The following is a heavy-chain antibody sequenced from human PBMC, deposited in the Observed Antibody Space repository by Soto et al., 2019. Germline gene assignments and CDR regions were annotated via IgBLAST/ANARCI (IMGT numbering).Heavy chain of an antibody. CDR2: INPSGGRI. V-gene: IGHV1-46*01. D-gene: IGHD3-3*01. CDR1: GYTFTSYQ. Sequence: QMQLVQSGAEVKKPGASVKVSCKASGYTFTSYQMHWVRQAPGQGLEWMGIINPSGGRITYAPRFQGRVMMARDPSTNTVYMELRSLRSEDTAVYYCARDGPPKTTGVGPSYTMDVWGQGTTVTVS. CDR3: ARDGPPKTTGVGPSYTMDV. J-gene: IGHJ6*02.